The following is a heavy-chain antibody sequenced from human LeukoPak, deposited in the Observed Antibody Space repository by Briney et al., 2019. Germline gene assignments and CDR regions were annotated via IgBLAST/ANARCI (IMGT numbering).Heavy chain of an antibody. J-gene: IGHJ6*03. CDR1: GFTFSSYW. CDR2: IKQDRSEK. Sequence: GGSLRLSCAASGFTFSSYWMSWVRQAPGKGLEWVANIKQDRSEKYYVDSVKGRFTISRDNAKNSLYLQMNSLRAEDTAVYYCARVSSKATVRGLITKKNYYYYYMDVWGKGTTVTISS. CDR3: ARVSSKATVRGLITKKNYYYYYMDV. V-gene: IGHV3-7*01. D-gene: IGHD3-10*01.